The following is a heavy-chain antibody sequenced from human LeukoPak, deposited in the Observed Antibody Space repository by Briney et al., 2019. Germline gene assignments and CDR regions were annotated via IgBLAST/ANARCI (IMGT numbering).Heavy chain of an antibody. Sequence: GESLKISCHGFGYXFTTSWICWVRQLPGKGLEWTATIYAGNSDAKYSPSFQGQVSISTDRSISTAYLHWSSLKASDTAIINHPDGRVYWGQGTLVTVSS. J-gene: IGHJ4*02. CDR3: PDGRVY. CDR1: GYXFTTSW. D-gene: IGHD5-24*01. CDR2: IYAGNSDA. V-gene: IGHV5-51*01.